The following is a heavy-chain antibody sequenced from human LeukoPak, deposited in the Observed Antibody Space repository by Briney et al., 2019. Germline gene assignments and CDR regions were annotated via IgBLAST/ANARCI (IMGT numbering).Heavy chain of an antibody. J-gene: IGHJ5*02. CDR3: ATDILVVVAATQGDL. D-gene: IGHD2-15*01. Sequence: GGALTLSCAASGFTFSGYDMNWVRQAPGKGLEWVSYISSSGNTIYYADSVKGRFTISRDNAKNSLFLQMNSLRAEDTAVYYCATDILVVVAATQGDLWGQGTLVTVSS. CDR1: GFTFSGYD. CDR2: ISSSGNTI. V-gene: IGHV3-48*03.